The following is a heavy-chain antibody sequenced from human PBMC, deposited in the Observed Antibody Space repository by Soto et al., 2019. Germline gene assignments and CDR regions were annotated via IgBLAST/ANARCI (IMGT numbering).Heavy chain of an antibody. CDR1: GYTFTGRD. Sequence: ASVKVSCKASGYTFTGRDLHWVRQGPGQSLEWIGWIKGNGGATKYARKFQGRATMNRDTATSTAYLELKSMRSDDTALYFCERVGYYFDGSSYTYWGQGTLVTVSS. V-gene: IGHV1-2*02. CDR2: IKGNGGAT. CDR3: ERVGYYFDGSSYTY. J-gene: IGHJ4*02. D-gene: IGHD3-22*01.